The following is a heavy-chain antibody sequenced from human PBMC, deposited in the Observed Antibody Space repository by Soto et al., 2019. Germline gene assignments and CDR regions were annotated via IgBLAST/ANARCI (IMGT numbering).Heavy chain of an antibody. V-gene: IGHV6-1*01. J-gene: IGHJ4*02. CDR3: AIVRFGQQRSHFDY. CDR2: TYYRSKWYD. D-gene: IGHD6-13*01. CDR1: GDSVSSKSVA. Sequence: SKTLSLTCAIFGDSVSSKSVAWNWIRQSPSRGLEWLGRTYYRSKWYDDYAVSVKSRITINPDTSKNQFSLQLNSVTPEDTAVYYCAIVRFGQQRSHFDYWGRGILVIGSS.